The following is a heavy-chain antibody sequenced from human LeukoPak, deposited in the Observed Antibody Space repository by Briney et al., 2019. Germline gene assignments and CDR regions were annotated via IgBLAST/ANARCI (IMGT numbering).Heavy chain of an antibody. J-gene: IGHJ4*02. D-gene: IGHD3-22*01. CDR1: GGSISSNYY. V-gene: IGHV4-39*01. Sequence: PSETLSLTCTVSGGSISSNYYWGWIRQSPGKGLEWIGSIYYSGSTYYNPSLKSRVTISVDTSKSQFFLRVTSVTAADTAVYYCARHSYYYASSGYYYHFDYWGQGTLVTASS. CDR3: ARHSYYYASSGYYYHFDY. CDR2: IYYSGST.